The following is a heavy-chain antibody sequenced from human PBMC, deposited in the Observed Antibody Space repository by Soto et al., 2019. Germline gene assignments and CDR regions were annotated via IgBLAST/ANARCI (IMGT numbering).Heavy chain of an antibody. CDR3: ASHRGVAGIYYYYYYYMDV. Sequence: GGSLRLSCAASGFTFSSYWMSWVRQAPGKGLEWVANIKQDGSEKYYVDSVKGRFTISRDNAKNSLYLQMNSLRAEDTAVYYCASHRGVAGIYYYYYYYMDVWGKGTTVTVSS. D-gene: IGHD6-19*01. CDR2: IKQDGSEK. CDR1: GFTFSSYW. V-gene: IGHV3-7*01. J-gene: IGHJ6*03.